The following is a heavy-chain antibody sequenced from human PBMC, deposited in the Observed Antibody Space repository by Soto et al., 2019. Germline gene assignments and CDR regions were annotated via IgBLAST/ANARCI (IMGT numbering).Heavy chain of an antibody. D-gene: IGHD2-15*01. CDR3: ARAGRVVVVAAIDY. J-gene: IGHJ4*02. V-gene: IGHV4-61*01. CDR2: NYYSGST. CDR1: GGSVSSGSYY. Sequence: SLTCTVSGGSVSSGSYYWSWIRQPPGKGLEWIGYNYYSGSTNYNPSLKSRVTISVDTSKNQFSLKLSSVTAADTAVYYCARAGRVVVVAAIDYWGQGTLVTVSS.